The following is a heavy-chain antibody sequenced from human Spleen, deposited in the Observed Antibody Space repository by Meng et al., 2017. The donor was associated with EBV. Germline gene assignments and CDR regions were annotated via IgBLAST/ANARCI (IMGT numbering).Heavy chain of an antibody. CDR3: ARWRRNSRNYLAGFDP. CDR2: IYHSGRS. J-gene: IGHJ5*02. D-gene: IGHD2/OR15-2a*01. V-gene: IGHV4-4*02. CDR1: GGSISSSDW. Sequence: QVELRVAVPGLVGPSGTLSLTCAVSGGSISSSDWWSWVRQSPEKGLEWIGEIYHSGRSNYNPSLKSRVTMSVNKSKNQFSLNLSSVTAADTAVYYCARWRRNSRNYLAGFDPWGQGTLVTVSS.